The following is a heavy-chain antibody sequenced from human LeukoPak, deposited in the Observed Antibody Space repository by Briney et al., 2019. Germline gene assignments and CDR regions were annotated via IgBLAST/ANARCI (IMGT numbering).Heavy chain of an antibody. CDR2: IGISSGNT. J-gene: IGHJ4*02. CDR3: ARDYNSAFDN. D-gene: IGHD1-20*01. V-gene: IGHV3-48*04. CDR1: GFIFSDYS. Sequence: GGSLRLSCAASGFIFSDYSMNWVRQAPGKGLEWISYIGISSGNTKYADSGKGRFTISGDSAKNSLYLQINSLRVEDTAVYYCARDYNSAFDNWGQGTLVTVSS.